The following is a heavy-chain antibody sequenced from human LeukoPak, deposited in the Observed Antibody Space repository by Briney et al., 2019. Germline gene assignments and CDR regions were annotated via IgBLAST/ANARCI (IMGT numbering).Heavy chain of an antibody. CDR2: ISGSGGST. Sequence: PGGSLRLSCAASGFTFSSYAMSWVRQAPGKGPEWVSAISGSGGSTYYADSVKGRFTISRDNSKNTLYLQMNSPRAEDTAVYYCAKCHFDWLLSNDYWGQGTLVTVSS. V-gene: IGHV3-23*01. J-gene: IGHJ4*02. D-gene: IGHD3-9*01. CDR3: AKCHFDWLLSNDY. CDR1: GFTFSSYA.